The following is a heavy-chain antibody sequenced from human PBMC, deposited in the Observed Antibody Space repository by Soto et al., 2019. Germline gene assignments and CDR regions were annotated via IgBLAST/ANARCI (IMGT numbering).Heavy chain of an antibody. CDR3: ARGGPGLVNFDY. D-gene: IGHD6-19*01. Sequence: SGTLSLTCTVSGGSISSGGYYWSWIRQHPGKGLEWIGYIYYSGSTYYNPSLKSRVTISVDTSKNQFSLKLSSVTAADTAVYYCARGGPGLVNFDYWGQGTLVTVSS. J-gene: IGHJ4*02. CDR1: GGSISSGGYY. CDR2: IYYSGST. V-gene: IGHV4-31*03.